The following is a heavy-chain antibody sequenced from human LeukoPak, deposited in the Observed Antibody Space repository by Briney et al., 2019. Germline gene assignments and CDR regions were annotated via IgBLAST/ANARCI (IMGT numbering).Heavy chain of an antibody. D-gene: IGHD4-17*01. CDR1: GFTFSSYG. CDR2: ISYDGSNK. CDR3: ANTVTTYYYYGMDV. Sequence: GRSLRLSCAASGFTFSSYGMHRVRQAPGKGLEWVAVISYDGSNKYYADSVKGRFTISRDNSKSTLYLQMNSLRAEDTAVYYCANTVTTYYYYGMDVWGKGTTVTVSS. V-gene: IGHV3-30*18. J-gene: IGHJ6*04.